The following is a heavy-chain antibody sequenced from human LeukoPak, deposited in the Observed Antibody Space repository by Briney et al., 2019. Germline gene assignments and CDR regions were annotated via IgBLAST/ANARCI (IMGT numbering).Heavy chain of an antibody. V-gene: IGHV3-23*01. D-gene: IGHD3-22*01. Sequence: GSLRLSCAASGFTFSSYAMSWVRQAPEKGLAWVSTISGGSGSTYCADSVKGRFTISRDNSKNTLYLQMNSLRDEDTAVYYCAKHRFESGGYHSTDWGQGTLVTVSS. CDR3: AKHRFESGGYHSTD. J-gene: IGHJ4*02. CDR2: ISGGSGST. CDR1: GFTFSSYA.